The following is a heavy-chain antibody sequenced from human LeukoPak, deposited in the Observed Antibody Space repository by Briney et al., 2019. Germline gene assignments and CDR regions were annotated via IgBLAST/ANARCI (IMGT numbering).Heavy chain of an antibody. Sequence: ASVKVSCKASGYTFTGYHMHWVRQAPGQGLEWMGWINPNSGGANYAQKFQGRVTMTRDTSISTAYMELSRLRSDDTAVYYCARDRYPDSGSYPIDYWGQGTLVTVSS. V-gene: IGHV1-2*02. D-gene: IGHD1-26*01. CDR3: ARDRYPDSGSYPIDY. CDR2: INPNSGGA. J-gene: IGHJ4*02. CDR1: GYTFTGYH.